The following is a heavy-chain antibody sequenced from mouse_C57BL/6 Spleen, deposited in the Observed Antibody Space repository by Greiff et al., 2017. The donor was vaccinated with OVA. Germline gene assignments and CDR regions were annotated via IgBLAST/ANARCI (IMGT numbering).Heavy chain of an antibody. V-gene: IGHV1-5*01. D-gene: IGHD1-1*01. CDR3: TRGGTTVVATGDY. CDR1: GYTFTSYW. Sequence: EVQLQQSGTVLARPGASVKMSCKPSGYTFTSYWMHWVKQRPGQGLEWIGAIYPGNSDTSYNQKFKGKAKLTAVTSASTAYMELSSLTNEDSAVYYCTRGGTTVVATGDYWGQGTTLTVSS. J-gene: IGHJ2*01. CDR2: IYPGNSDT.